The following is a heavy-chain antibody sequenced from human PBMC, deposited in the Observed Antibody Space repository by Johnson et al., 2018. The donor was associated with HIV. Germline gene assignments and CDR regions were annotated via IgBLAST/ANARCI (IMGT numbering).Heavy chain of an antibody. Sequence: VESGGGLVQPGRSLRLSCAASGFTFDDYAMHWVRQAPGKGLEWVSGISWNSGSIGYADSVKGRFTISRDNAKNTLYLQMNSLRAEDTAVYYCARDQFMSGGYCSGGSCYSQPSGIWGQGTMVTVSS. D-gene: IGHD2-15*01. V-gene: IGHV3-9*01. CDR2: ISWNSGSI. CDR3: ARDQFMSGGYCSGGSCYSQPSGI. CDR1: GFTFDDYA. J-gene: IGHJ3*02.